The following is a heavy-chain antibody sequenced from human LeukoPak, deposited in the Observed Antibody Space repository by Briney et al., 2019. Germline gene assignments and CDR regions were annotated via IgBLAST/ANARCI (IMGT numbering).Heavy chain of an antibody. Sequence: GGSLRLSCAASGFTFSSNWMSWVRLAPGKGLEWVANIKEDGTETYYVDSVKGRFTISRDNAKNSLYLQMNSLRVEDTAVYYCAKEGRSLQTYWGQGTLVTVSS. CDR3: AKEGRSLQTY. CDR1: GFTFSSNW. J-gene: IGHJ4*02. V-gene: IGHV3-7*03. D-gene: IGHD5-24*01. CDR2: IKEDGTET.